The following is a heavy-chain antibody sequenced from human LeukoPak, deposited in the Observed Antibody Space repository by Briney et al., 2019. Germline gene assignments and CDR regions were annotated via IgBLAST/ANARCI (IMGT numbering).Heavy chain of an antibody. Sequence: SETLSLTCTVSGGSIRSYYWSWIRQPAGKGLEWIGRIYGSGTITYNPSLKSRVSMSVDTSRNQFSLNLRYVTAADTAVYYCARGGYYGSGNDFRFDPWGQGALVTVSS. V-gene: IGHV4-4*07. CDR1: GGSIRSYY. CDR2: IYGSGTI. D-gene: IGHD3-10*01. CDR3: ARGGYYGSGNDFRFDP. J-gene: IGHJ5*02.